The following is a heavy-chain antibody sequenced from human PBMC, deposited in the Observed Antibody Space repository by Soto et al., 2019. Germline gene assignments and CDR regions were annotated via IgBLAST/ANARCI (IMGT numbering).Heavy chain of an antibody. Sequence: EVQLVESGGGLVKPGGSLRLSCAASGFTFSSYSMNWVRQAQGKGLEWVSSISSSSSYIYYADSVKGRFTISRDNAKNSLYLQMNSLRAEDTAVYYCARVGGQSKVPWGQGTLVTVSS. J-gene: IGHJ5*02. CDR3: ARVGGQSKVP. V-gene: IGHV3-21*01. CDR1: GFTFSSYS. CDR2: ISSSSSYI. D-gene: IGHD6-25*01.